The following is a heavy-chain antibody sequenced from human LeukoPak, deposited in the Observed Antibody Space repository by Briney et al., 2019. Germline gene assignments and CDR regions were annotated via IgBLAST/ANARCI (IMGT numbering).Heavy chain of an antibody. J-gene: IGHJ4*02. D-gene: IGHD1-26*01. CDR3: ARGEGGDY. CDR1: GFTFRNYW. CDR2: IKPDGSEK. V-gene: IGHV3-7*03. Sequence: GGSLRLSCAASGFTFRNYWMSWVRQAPGKGLEWVANIKPDGSEKYYVDSVKGRFTISRDNAKNSLNLEMDSLRAEDTAVYYCARGEGGDYWGQGTLVTVSS.